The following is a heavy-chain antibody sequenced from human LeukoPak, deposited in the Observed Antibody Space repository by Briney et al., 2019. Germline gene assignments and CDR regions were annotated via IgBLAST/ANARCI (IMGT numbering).Heavy chain of an antibody. CDR3: ARGDYDFIYYYYYMDV. Sequence: SQTLSLTCTISGGSISSGSYYWSWIRQPAGKGLEWIGRIYTSGSTNYNPSLKSRVTISVDTSKNQFSLKLSSVTAADTAVYYCARGDYDFIYYYYYMDVWGKGTTVTVSS. D-gene: IGHD3-3*01. CDR2: IYTSGST. J-gene: IGHJ6*03. V-gene: IGHV4-61*02. CDR1: GGSISSGSYY.